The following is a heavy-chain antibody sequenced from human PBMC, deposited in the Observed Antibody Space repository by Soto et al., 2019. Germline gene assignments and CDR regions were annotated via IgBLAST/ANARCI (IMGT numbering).Heavy chain of an antibody. CDR1: GGSAKNYA. CDR3: ARDMAVFTVPYFDY. D-gene: IGHD4-17*01. Sequence: QVQLVQSGAEVKKPGSSVKVSCKASGGSAKNYAISWVRQAPGQGLEWMGGIIPISGTADYAQKFQGRLTNTADKSTNTAYMELSSLRSEDTAVYYCARDMAVFTVPYFDYWGQGPLVTVSS. CDR2: IIPISGTA. V-gene: IGHV1-69*06. J-gene: IGHJ4*02.